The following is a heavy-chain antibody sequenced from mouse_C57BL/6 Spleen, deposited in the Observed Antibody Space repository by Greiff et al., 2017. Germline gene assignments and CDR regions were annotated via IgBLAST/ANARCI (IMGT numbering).Heavy chain of an antibody. V-gene: IGHV5-9-1*02. CDR3: TRVYYSNHEDFYYYAMDY. D-gene: IGHD2-5*01. CDR1: GFTFSSYA. J-gene: IGHJ4*01. CDR2: ISSGGDYI. Sequence: EVQGVESGEGLVKPGGSLKLSCAASGFTFSSYAMSWVRQTPEKRLEWVAYISSGGDYIYYADTVKGRFTISRDNARNTLYLQMSSLKSEDTAMYYCTRVYYSNHEDFYYYAMDYWGQGTSVTVSS.